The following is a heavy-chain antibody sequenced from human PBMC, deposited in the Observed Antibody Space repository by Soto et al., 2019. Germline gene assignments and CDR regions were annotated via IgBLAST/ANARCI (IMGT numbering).Heavy chain of an antibody. CDR3: ARDSGGTTVAFGMDV. Sequence: QVQLVQSGAEVKKPGSSVKVSCKASGGTFSSYAISRVRQAPGQGLEWMGGLIPIFGTANYAQKFQGRVTITAAESTSTAYMELSSLRSEDTAVYYCARDSGGTTVAFGMDVWGQGTTVTVSS. J-gene: IGHJ6*02. D-gene: IGHD4-17*01. CDR1: GGTFSSYA. CDR2: LIPIFGTA. V-gene: IGHV1-69*01.